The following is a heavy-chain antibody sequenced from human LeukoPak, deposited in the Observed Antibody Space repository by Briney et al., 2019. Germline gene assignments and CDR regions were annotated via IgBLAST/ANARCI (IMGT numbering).Heavy chain of an antibody. J-gene: IGHJ6*03. CDR3: ARAPGKYSSSWYYYMDV. Sequence: GASVKVSCKASGYTFTSYDINWVRQATGQGLEWMGWMNPNSGNTGYAQKFQGRVTITRNTSISTAYMELSSLRSEDTAVYYCARAPGKYSSSWYYYMDVWGKGTTVTVSS. V-gene: IGHV1-8*03. CDR2: MNPNSGNT. CDR1: GYTFTSYD. D-gene: IGHD6-13*01.